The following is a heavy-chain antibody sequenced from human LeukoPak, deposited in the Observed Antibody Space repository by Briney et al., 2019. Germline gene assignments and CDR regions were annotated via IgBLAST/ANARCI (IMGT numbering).Heavy chain of an antibody. D-gene: IGHD6-13*01. CDR1: RFTLSGSA. J-gene: IGHJ4*02. CDR2: IRSKANSYAT. CDR3: TSSGYSSSWYGV. Sequence: PGGSLRLSCAASRFTLSGSAMQWVRQAPRKGLEWVGRIRSKANSYATAYAASVKGRFNISRDDSKNTAYLQMNSLKTEDTAVYYCTSSGYSSSWYGVWGQGTLVTVSS. V-gene: IGHV3-73*01.